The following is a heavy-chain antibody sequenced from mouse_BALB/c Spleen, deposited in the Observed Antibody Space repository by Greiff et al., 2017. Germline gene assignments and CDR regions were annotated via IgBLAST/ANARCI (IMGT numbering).Heavy chain of an antibody. CDR2: IWSDGST. CDR3: ARHEGLRDAMDY. CDR1: GFSLTSYG. Sequence: VQVVESGPDLVAPSQSLSITCTVSGFSLTSYGVHWVRQPPGKGLEWLVVIWSDGSTTYNSALKSRLSISKDNSKSQVFLKMNSLQTDDTAMYYCARHEGLRDAMDYWGQGTSVTVSS. D-gene: IGHD3-3*01. J-gene: IGHJ4*01. V-gene: IGHV2-6-2*01.